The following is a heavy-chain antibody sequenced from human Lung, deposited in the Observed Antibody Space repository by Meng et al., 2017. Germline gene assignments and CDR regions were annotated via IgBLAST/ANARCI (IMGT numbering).Heavy chain of an antibody. CDR3: ARGPTTMAHDFDY. V-gene: IGHV4-34*01. CDR2: INHSGST. CDR1: GGSFSDYY. J-gene: IGHJ4*02. Sequence: QVQLQKWRVVLLKPSETLSLPCVVSGGSFSDYYWSWIRQPPGKGLEWIGEINHSGSTNYNPSLESRATISVDTSQNNLSLKLSSVTAADSAVYYCARGPTTMAHDFDYWGQGTLVTVSS. D-gene: IGHD4-11*01.